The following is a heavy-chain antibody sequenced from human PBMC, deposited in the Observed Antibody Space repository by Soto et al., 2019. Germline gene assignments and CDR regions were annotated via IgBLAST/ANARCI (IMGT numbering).Heavy chain of an antibody. Sequence: PGGSLRLSCAASGFTFSNYGMHWVRQAPGKGLEWVAVISYDGNNKYYADSVKGRFTISRGTSKNTLYLQMKSLRADDTAVYYCAKDRTAYYYYYDMDVWGQGTTVTVSS. J-gene: IGHJ6*02. CDR2: ISYDGNNK. CDR1: GFTFSNYG. CDR3: AKDRTAYYYYYDMDV. V-gene: IGHV3-30*18.